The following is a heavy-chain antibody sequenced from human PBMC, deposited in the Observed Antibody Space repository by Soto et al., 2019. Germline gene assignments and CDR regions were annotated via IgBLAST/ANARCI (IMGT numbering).Heavy chain of an antibody. CDR2: ISAYNGNT. D-gene: IGHD2-8*01. CDR3: ARDHCTNGVCYSYYYYYMDV. Sequence: ASVKVSCKASGYTFTSYGISWVRQAPGQGLEWMGWISAYNGNTNYAQKLQGRVTMTTDTSTSTAYMELRSLRSDDTAVYYCARDHCTNGVCYSYYYYYMDVWGKGTTVTVSS. J-gene: IGHJ6*03. V-gene: IGHV1-18*01. CDR1: GYTFTSYG.